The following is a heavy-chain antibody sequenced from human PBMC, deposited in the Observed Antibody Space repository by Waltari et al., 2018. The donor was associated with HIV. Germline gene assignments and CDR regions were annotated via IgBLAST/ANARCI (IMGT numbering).Heavy chain of an antibody. V-gene: IGHV4-34*02. CDR3: ARGRRPYHNLFTGYTFYFDS. CDR1: GGSFNGFF. Sequence: VQLQQWGGGLFNSSRTLSLPCAVYGGSFNGFFWTWLSQPPGRGLEWIGEISHTGATAYNPSLGGRVTVSLDTAKNQFFVTLRSLTVADTATYFCARGRRPYHNLFTGYTFYFDSWGRGS. J-gene: IGHJ4*02. D-gene: IGHD3-9*01. CDR2: ISHTGAT.